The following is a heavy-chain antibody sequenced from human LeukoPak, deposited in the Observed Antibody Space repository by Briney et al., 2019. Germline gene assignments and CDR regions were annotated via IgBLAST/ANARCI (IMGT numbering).Heavy chain of an antibody. Sequence: ASVKVSCKASGGTFSSYAISWVRQAPGRGLEWMGGIIPIFGTANYAQKFQGRVTITTDESTSTAYMELSSLRSEDTAVYYCARFVCSSTSCPFDYWGQGTLVTVSS. CDR1: GGTFSSYA. J-gene: IGHJ4*02. CDR2: IIPIFGTA. CDR3: ARFVCSSTSCPFDY. D-gene: IGHD2-2*01. V-gene: IGHV1-69*05.